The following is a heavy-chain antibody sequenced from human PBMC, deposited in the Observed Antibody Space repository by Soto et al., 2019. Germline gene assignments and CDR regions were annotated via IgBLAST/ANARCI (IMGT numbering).Heavy chain of an antibody. V-gene: IGHV1-69*08. D-gene: IGHD2-15*01. CDR2: IIPVIGVA. Sequence: QVQLVQSGAEVKNPGSSVKVSCMPSGGTFNIYTVSWVRLAPGQGLEWMGRIIPVIGVANYARKFQGRITITADKSTYTANMELSSLRSEDTAVYYCAREGKDYSDTWFEPWGQGTLVTVSS. J-gene: IGHJ5*02. CDR3: AREGKDYSDTWFEP. CDR1: GGTFNIYT.